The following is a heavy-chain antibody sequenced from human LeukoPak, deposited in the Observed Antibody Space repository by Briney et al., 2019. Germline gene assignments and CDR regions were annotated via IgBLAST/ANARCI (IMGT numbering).Heavy chain of an antibody. CDR2: IYYSGST. D-gene: IGHD3-22*01. CDR3: ARHYYDSSGYYYFIPYFDY. J-gene: IGHJ4*02. V-gene: IGHV4-61*07. Sequence: YYWXWIWQPPGXGLEWIGYIYYSGSTNYNPSLKSRVTISVDTSKNQFSLKLSSVTAADTAVYYCARHYYDSSGYYYFIPYFDYWGQGTLVTVSS. CDR1: YY.